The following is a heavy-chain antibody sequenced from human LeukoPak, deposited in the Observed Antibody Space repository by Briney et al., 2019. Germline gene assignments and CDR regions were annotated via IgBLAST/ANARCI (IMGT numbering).Heavy chain of an antibody. Sequence: SETLSLTCTVSGGSISSGDYYWSWIRQPPGKGLEWIGYIYYSGSTYYNPSLMSRVTISVDTSKNQFSLKLSSVTAADTAVYYCARALNWSDGYNHAGWFDPWGQGTLVTASS. V-gene: IGHV4-30-4*01. CDR2: IYYSGST. D-gene: IGHD5-24*01. CDR3: ARALNWSDGYNHAGWFDP. CDR1: GGSISSGDYY. J-gene: IGHJ5*02.